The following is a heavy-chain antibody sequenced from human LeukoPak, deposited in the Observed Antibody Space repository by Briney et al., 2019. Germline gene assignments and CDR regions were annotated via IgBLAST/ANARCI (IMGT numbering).Heavy chain of an antibody. CDR1: GFTLSSFW. CDR2: INSDGSST. Sequence: GGSLRLSCVASGFTLSSFWMHWVRQAPEKGLVWVSRINSDGSSTTYADSVKGRFTISRDNAKNTLYLQMNSLRAEDTAVYYCARDLLVRGVRFDPWGQGTQVTVSS. V-gene: IGHV3-74*01. CDR3: ARDLLVRGVRFDP. J-gene: IGHJ5*02. D-gene: IGHD3-10*01.